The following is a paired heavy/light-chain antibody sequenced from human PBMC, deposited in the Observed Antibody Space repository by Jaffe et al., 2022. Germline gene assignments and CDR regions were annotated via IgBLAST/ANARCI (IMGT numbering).Light chain of an antibody. V-gene: IGLV8-61*01. CDR1: SGSVSTSYY. CDR3: VLYMGSGIYV. CDR2: STN. J-gene: IGLJ1*01. Sequence: QTVVTQEPSFSVSPGGTVTLTCGLSSGSVSTSYYPSWYQQTPGQAPRTLIYSTNTRSSGVPDRFSGSILGNKAALTITGAQADDESDYYCVLYMGSGIYVFGTGTKVTVL.
Heavy chain of an antibody. J-gene: IGHJ2*01. CDR3: ARDQLDYYDSSGYRYFDL. CDR1: GFTFSSYE. D-gene: IGHD3-22*01. V-gene: IGHV3-48*03. Sequence: EVQLVESGGGLVQPGGSLRLSCAASGFTFSSYEMNWVRQAPGKGLEWVSYISSSGSTIYYADSVKGRFTISRDNAKNSLYLQMNSLRAEDTAVYYCARDQLDYYDSSGYRYFDLWGRGTLVTVSS. CDR2: ISSSGSTI.